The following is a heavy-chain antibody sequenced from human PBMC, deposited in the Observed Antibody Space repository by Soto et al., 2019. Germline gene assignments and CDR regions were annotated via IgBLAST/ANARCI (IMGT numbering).Heavy chain of an antibody. V-gene: IGHV1-2*02. Sequence: ASVKVSCKAPGDTFTAYFILWVRQAPGQGLEWMGWINPNSGATHYAQKFQGRVTMTSDTSISSAYMELTGLTSDDTAVYYCATDTRYRSRWTYYTDYGLVVCGQGTTVTVYS. CDR3: ATDTRYRSRWTYYTDYGLVV. J-gene: IGHJ6*02. D-gene: IGHD6-13*01. CDR1: GDTFTAYF. CDR2: INPNSGAT.